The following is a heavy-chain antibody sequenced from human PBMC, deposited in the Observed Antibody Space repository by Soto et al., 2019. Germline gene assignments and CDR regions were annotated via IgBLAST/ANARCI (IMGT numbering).Heavy chain of an antibody. D-gene: IGHD5-12*01. CDR2: IYYSGST. J-gene: IGHJ5*02. CDR1: GGSISSSSYY. Sequence: SETLSLTCTVSGGSISSSSYYWGWIRQPPGKGLEWIGSIYYSGSTYYNPSLKSRVTISVDTSKNQFSLKLSSVTAADTAVYYCARLNMWLKGNWFDPWGQGTLVTVSS. V-gene: IGHV4-39*01. CDR3: ARLNMWLKGNWFDP.